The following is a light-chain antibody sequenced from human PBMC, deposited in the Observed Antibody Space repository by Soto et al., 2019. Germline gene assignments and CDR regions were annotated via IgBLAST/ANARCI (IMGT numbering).Light chain of an antibody. CDR1: RSISTY. V-gene: IGKV1-39*01. J-gene: IGKJ1*01. CDR2: AAS. CDR3: QQSYSTPWT. Sequence: DIQMIQSPSSLSASVGDRVSITCRASRSISTYLNWYQQKPGKAPKLLIYAASSLQRGVPSRFSGSGSGTDFTLTISSLQPEDFATYYCQQSYSTPWTFGQGTKVEVK.